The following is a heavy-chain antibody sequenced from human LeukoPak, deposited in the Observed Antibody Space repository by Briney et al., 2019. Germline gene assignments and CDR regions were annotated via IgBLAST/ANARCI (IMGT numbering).Heavy chain of an antibody. Sequence: GESLKISCKGSGYSFSNSWIAWVRQMPGEGLEWMGIIHPGDSDTRIRLSFQGLVTISADKSTSTAYLKWNGLKASDTAMYYCARGLFSHLDYFDNWGQGTLVTVSS. J-gene: IGHJ4*02. CDR1: GYSFSNSW. CDR3: ARGLFSHLDYFDN. V-gene: IGHV5-51*01. CDR2: IHPGDSDT.